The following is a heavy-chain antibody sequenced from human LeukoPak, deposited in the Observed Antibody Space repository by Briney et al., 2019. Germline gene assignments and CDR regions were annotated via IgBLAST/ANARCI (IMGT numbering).Heavy chain of an antibody. J-gene: IGHJ5*02. CDR1: GGSISSYY. Sequence: PSETLSLTCTVSGGSISSYYWSWIRQPAGKGLEWIGRIYTSGSTNYNPSLKSRVTMSVDTSKNQFSLKLSSVTAADTAVYYCARELDWVLRKIQGFDPWGQGTLVTVSS. CDR3: ARELDWVLRKIQGFDP. V-gene: IGHV4-4*07. D-gene: IGHD2-21*01. CDR2: IYTSGST.